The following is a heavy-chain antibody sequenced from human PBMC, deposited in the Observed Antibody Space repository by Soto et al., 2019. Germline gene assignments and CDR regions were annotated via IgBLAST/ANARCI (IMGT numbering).Heavy chain of an antibody. CDR2: ISAYNGNT. V-gene: IGHV1-18*01. J-gene: IGHJ6*02. Sequence: QVQLVQSGAEVKKPGASVKVSCKASGYTFTSYGISWVRQAPGQGLEWMGWISAYNGNTNYAQKLQGRVTMTTDTSTGPAYRELRSRRADDTAVYYCARAPGALWFGELLSCYYYGMDVWGQGTTVTVSS. CDR1: GYTFTSYG. CDR3: ARAPGALWFGELLSCYYYGMDV. D-gene: IGHD3-10*01.